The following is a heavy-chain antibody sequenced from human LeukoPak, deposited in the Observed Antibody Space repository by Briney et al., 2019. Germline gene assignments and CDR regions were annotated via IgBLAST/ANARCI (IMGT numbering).Heavy chain of an antibody. Sequence: GGSLRLSCAASGFTFSSYSMNWVRQAPGKGLEWVSYIRSTSSTIYYADSVKGRFTISRDNAKNSLYLQMNSLRDEDTAAYYCARDTFYSFDYWGQGTLVTVSS. CDR2: IRSTSSTI. CDR1: GFTFSSYS. CDR3: ARDTFYSFDY. V-gene: IGHV3-48*02. J-gene: IGHJ4*02.